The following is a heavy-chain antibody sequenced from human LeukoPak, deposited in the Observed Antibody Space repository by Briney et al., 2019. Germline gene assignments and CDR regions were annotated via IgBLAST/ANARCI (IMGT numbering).Heavy chain of an antibody. CDR2: IYYSGST. CDR3: ARERDGYNHMMDAFDI. Sequence: SETLSLTCTVSGGSISSYYWSWIRQPPGKGLEWSGYIYYSGSTNYNPSLKSRVTISVDTSKNQFSLKLSSVTAADTAVYYCARERDGYNHMMDAFDIWGQGTMFTVSS. J-gene: IGHJ3*02. V-gene: IGHV4-59*01. CDR1: GGSISSYY. D-gene: IGHD5-24*01.